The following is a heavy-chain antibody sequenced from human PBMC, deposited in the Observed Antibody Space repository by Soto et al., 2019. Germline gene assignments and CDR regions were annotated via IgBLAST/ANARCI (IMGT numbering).Heavy chain of an antibody. D-gene: IGHD1-26*01. CDR3: ATIRVGATYFDY. CDR2: IIPIFGTA. J-gene: IGHJ4*02. CDR1: GGTFSSYA. V-gene: IGHV1-69*01. Sequence: QVQLVQSGAEVXXPGXXVKVSCKASGGTFSSYAISWVRQAPGQGLEWMGGIIPIFGTANYAQKFQGRVTITADESTSTAYMELSSLRSEDTAVYYCATIRVGATYFDYWGQGTLVTVSS.